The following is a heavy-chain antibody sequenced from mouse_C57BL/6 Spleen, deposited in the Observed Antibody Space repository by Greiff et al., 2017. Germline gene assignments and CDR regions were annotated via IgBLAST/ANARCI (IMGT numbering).Heavy chain of an antibody. Sequence: VQLQQSGAELVKPGASVKLSCTASGFNFTDYYMHWVKQRTEQGLEWIGRIDPEDGETKYAPKFQGKATITADTSSNTAYLQLSSLTSEDTAVYYCARDYDPDYYAMDYWGQGTSVTVSS. J-gene: IGHJ4*01. V-gene: IGHV14-2*01. CDR2: IDPEDGET. D-gene: IGHD2-4*01. CDR1: GFNFTDYY. CDR3: ARDYDPDYYAMDY.